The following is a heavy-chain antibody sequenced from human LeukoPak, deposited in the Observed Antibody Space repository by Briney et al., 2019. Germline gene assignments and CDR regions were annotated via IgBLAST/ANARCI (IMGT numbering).Heavy chain of an antibody. CDR3: ARALYNSFDY. D-gene: IGHD5-24*01. V-gene: IGHV3-30*02. CDR1: GFTFSSYG. J-gene: IGHJ4*02. CDR2: IRYDGSNK. Sequence: PGGSLRLSCAASGFTFSSYGMHWVRQAPGKGLEWVAFIRYDGSNKYYADSVKGRFTISRDNAKNSLYLQMNSLRAEDTAVYYCARALYNSFDYWGQGTLVTVSS.